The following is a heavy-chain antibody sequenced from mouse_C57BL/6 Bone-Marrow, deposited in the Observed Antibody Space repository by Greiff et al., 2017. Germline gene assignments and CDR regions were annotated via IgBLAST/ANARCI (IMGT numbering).Heavy chain of an antibody. CDR3: AIDSRRDWYFDV. V-gene: IGHV1-74*01. Sequence: QVQLQQPGAELVKPGASVKVSCKASGYTFTSYWMHWVKQRPGQGLEWIGRIHPSDSDTNYNQKFKGKATFTVAKSSSTAYMQLSSLTSEDSAVYYCAIDSRRDWYFDVWGTGTTVTVSS. CDR2: IHPSDSDT. CDR1: GYTFTSYW. J-gene: IGHJ1*03.